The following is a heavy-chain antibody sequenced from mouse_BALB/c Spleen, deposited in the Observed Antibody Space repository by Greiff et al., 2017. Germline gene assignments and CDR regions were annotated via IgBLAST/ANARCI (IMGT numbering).Heavy chain of an antibody. CDR3: ARGGSGYVIAY. CDR2: IDPFNGGT. Sequence: EVQLQQSGPELIKPGASVKISCKASGSSFTSYYMHWVKQSHGKSLEWIGYIDPFNGGTSYNQKFKGKATLTVDKSSSTAYMHLSSLTSEDSAVYDCARGGSGYVIAYWGQGTLVTVSA. J-gene: IGHJ3*01. CDR1: GSSFTSYY. V-gene: IGHV1S135*01. D-gene: IGHD3-1*01.